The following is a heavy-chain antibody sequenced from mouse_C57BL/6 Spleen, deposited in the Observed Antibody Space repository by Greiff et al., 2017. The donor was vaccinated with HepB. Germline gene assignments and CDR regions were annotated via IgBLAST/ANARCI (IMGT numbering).Heavy chain of an antibody. J-gene: IGHJ2*01. D-gene: IGHD1-2*01. CDR2: IYPGSGST. CDR1: GYTFTSYW. CDR3: ARGDYGGRYFDY. Sequence: VNVVESGAELVKPGASVKMSCKASGYTFTSYWITWVKQRPGQGLEWIGDIYPGSGSTNYNEKFKSKATLTVDTSSSTAYMQLSSLTSEDSAVYYCARGDYGGRYFDYWGQGTTLTVSS. V-gene: IGHV1-55*01.